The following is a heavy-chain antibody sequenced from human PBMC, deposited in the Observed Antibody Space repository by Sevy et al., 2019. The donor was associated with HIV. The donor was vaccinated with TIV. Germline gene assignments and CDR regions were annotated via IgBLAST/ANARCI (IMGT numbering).Heavy chain of an antibody. Sequence: SETLSLTCTVSGGSISSSSYYWGWIRQPPGKGLEWIGSIYYSGSTYYTPSLKSRVTISVDTSKNQFSLKLSSVTAADTAVYYCARGLGYCSGGSCYSRNNWFDPWGQGTLVTVSS. CDR2: IYYSGST. CDR1: GGSISSSSYY. D-gene: IGHD2-15*01. V-gene: IGHV4-39*01. CDR3: ARGLGYCSGGSCYSRNNWFDP. J-gene: IGHJ5*02.